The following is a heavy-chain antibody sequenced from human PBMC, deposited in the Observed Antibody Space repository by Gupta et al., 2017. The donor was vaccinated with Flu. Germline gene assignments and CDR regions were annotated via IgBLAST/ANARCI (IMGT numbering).Heavy chain of an antibody. D-gene: IGHD2/OR15-2a*01. CDR3: ARDRDYLLDS. CDR1: GYTFTDNG. Sequence: QVQLVQSGAEAKKPGASVIVPCMAAGYTFTDNGVSWVRLAPVQVPEWMGWTSTKKGNTNDAQKVQGRVTLTTDTSTRTVYMELRSLRFDDTAVYYCARDRDYLLDSWGQGTLITVSS. V-gene: IGHV1-18*01. J-gene: IGHJ4*02. CDR2: TSTKKGNT.